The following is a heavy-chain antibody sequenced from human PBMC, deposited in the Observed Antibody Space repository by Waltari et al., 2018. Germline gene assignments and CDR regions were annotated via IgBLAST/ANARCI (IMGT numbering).Heavy chain of an antibody. CDR1: GGSISSGSYY. Sequence: QVQLQESGPGLVKPSQTLSLTCTVSGGSISSGSYYWSWIRQPAGKGLEWIGRIYTSGSTNYNPPLKSRVTISVDTSKNQFSLKLSSVTAADTAVYYCARDTYYYDSSGYYSWGQGTLVTVSS. CDR3: ARDTYYYDSSGYYS. V-gene: IGHV4-61*02. J-gene: IGHJ5*02. CDR2: IYTSGST. D-gene: IGHD3-22*01.